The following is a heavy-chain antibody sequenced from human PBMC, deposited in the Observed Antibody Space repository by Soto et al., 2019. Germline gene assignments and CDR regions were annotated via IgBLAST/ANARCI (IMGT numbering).Heavy chain of an antibody. CDR2: ISSSGNTI. Sequence: GGSLRLSCAASGFTFSSYEMNWVRRAPGKGLEWVSYISSSGNTIYYADSVKGRFTISRDNAKNSLYLQMNSLRAEDTAVYYCARGLTGYSYGVDYWGQGTLVTVSS. CDR3: ARGLTGYSYGVDY. J-gene: IGHJ4*02. D-gene: IGHD5-18*01. CDR1: GFTFSSYE. V-gene: IGHV3-48*03.